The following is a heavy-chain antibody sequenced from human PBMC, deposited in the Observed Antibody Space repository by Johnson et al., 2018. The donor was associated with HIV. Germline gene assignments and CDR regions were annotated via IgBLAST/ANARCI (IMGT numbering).Heavy chain of an antibody. CDR1: GFTFGDYV. CDR2: INWNGAST. J-gene: IGHJ3*02. CDR3: ARVRIGGSFLRGDAFDI. V-gene: IGHV3-20*04. D-gene: IGHD1-26*01. Sequence: VQLVESGGGVVRPGGSLRLSCAASGFTFGDYVISWVRQAAGKGLEWVSGINWNGASTGYADSVKGRFTISRDNAKKSLYLQMNSLRAEDTALYYCARVRIGGSFLRGDAFDIWGQGTMVTVSS.